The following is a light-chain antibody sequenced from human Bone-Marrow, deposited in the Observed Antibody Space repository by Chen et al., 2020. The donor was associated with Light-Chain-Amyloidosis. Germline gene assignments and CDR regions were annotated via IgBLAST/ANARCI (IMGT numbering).Light chain of an antibody. J-gene: IGKJ4*01. CDR3: QQYSTSPLT. V-gene: IGKV3-20*01. CDR1: QNISSNY. CDR2: GSS. Sequence: EIVLTQSPGTLSLSPGEGANLSCRASQNISSNYLTWYQQKFGQAPRLLIYGSSSRATGIPDRFTGIGSGTDFTFTINRLEPEDFAMYYCQQYSTSPLTFGGGTKVEIK.